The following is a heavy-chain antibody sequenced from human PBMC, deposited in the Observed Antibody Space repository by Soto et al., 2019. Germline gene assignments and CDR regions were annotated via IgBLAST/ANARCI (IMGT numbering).Heavy chain of an antibody. CDR2: IWYDASNI. Sequence: QVHLVESGGGVVQPGRSLRLSCAASGFTFSTYVMHWVRQAPGKGLEWVAAIWYDASNIYYADSVKGRFTISRDNSKNTLYLQVNSLRAEDTDVYYCASLIDSFDIWGQGKMVTVSS. CDR1: GFTFSTYV. V-gene: IGHV3-33*01. CDR3: ASLIDSFDI. J-gene: IGHJ3*02.